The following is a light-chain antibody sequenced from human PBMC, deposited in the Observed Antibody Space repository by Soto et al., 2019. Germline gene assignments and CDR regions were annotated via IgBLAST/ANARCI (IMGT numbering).Light chain of an antibody. Sequence: QSVLTQPASVSGSPGQSITISCTGTSSDIGSNNYVSWFQQRPGKAPTLIIYEVSNRPSGVSTHFSGSKSGNTASLTISGLLPEDEAEYYCSSYTTTTRLFGGGTKLNVL. CDR1: SSDIGSNNY. V-gene: IGLV2-14*01. CDR3: SSYTTTTRL. CDR2: EVS. J-gene: IGLJ3*02.